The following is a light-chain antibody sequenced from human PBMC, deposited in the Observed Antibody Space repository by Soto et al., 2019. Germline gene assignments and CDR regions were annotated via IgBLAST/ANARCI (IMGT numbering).Light chain of an antibody. CDR1: QSVSSW. CDR2: DAS. J-gene: IGKJ1*01. CDR3: QQHNSYSPT. V-gene: IGKV1-5*01. Sequence: DILMTQSPSTLSSSPGDRATITCRASQSVSSWLAWYQQKPGKAPKLLIYDASSLDSGVPARFSGSGSGTEFTLTISSLQPDDFAPYYCQQHNSYSPTFGQGTKVDI.